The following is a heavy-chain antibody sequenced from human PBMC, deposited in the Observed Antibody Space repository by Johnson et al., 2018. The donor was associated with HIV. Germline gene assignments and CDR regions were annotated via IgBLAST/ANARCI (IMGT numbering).Heavy chain of an antibody. D-gene: IGHD4-23*01. CDR1: GFTFSGYG. CDR2: ISYDGSNK. CDR3: AKLGDYGGNNGFDI. Sequence: QVQLVESGGGEVQPGRSLRLSCAASGFTFSGYGMHWVRQAPGKGLEWVAVISYDGSNKYYAESLKGRFTIPKDNSKNTLYLQMNSLTTEDTAVYYCAKLGDYGGNNGFDIWGQGTMVTVSS. V-gene: IGHV3-30*18. J-gene: IGHJ3*02.